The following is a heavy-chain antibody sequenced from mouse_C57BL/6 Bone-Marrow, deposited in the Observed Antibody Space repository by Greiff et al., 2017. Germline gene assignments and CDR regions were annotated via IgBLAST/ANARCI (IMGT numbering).Heavy chain of an antibody. Sequence: EVQLQESGGGLVQPGGSMKLSCAASGFTFSDAWMDWVRQSPEKGLEWVAEIRNKANNHATYYAESVKGRFTISRDDSKSSVYLQMNSLRAEDTGIYYCTRQGYSNYDWYFDVWGTGTTVTVSS. CDR3: TRQGYSNYDWYFDV. J-gene: IGHJ1*03. CDR2: IRNKANNHAT. CDR1: GFTFSDAW. V-gene: IGHV6-6*01. D-gene: IGHD2-5*01.